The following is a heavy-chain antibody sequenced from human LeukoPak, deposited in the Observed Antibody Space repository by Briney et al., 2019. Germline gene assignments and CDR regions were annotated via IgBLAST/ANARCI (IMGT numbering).Heavy chain of an antibody. CDR2: ISGDGGST. Sequence: GGSLRLSCAASGFTFSDYYMSWIRQAPGKGLEWVSLISGDGGSTYYADSVKGRFTISRDNSKNSLYLQMNSLRTEDTALYYCAKVLDCSGGSCYSYYYYGMDVWGQGTTVTVSS. D-gene: IGHD2-15*01. V-gene: IGHV3-43*02. CDR1: GFTFSDYY. J-gene: IGHJ6*02. CDR3: AKVLDCSGGSCYSYYYYGMDV.